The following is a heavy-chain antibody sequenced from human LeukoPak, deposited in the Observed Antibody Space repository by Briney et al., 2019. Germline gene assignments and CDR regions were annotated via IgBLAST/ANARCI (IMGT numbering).Heavy chain of an antibody. Sequence: GGSLRLSCAASGFTFSNYGMHWVRQAPGKGLEWVAFIRYDGSNKFYADSVKGRFTISRDDSKNTLFLQMNSLRVEDTAVYYCAKDFLFGDYPEWAFDTWGQGTKVTVSS. CDR1: GFTFSNYG. J-gene: IGHJ3*02. D-gene: IGHD4-17*01. V-gene: IGHV3-30*02. CDR3: AKDFLFGDYPEWAFDT. CDR2: IRYDGSNK.